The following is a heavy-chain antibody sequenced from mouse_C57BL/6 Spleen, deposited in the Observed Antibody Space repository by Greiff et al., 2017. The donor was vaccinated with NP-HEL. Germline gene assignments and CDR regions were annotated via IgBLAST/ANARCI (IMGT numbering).Heavy chain of an antibody. Sequence: QVQLQQPGAELVKPGASVKMSCKASGYTFTSYWITWVKQRPGQGLEWIGDIYPGSGSTNYNEKFKSKATLTVDTSASTAYMQLSSLTSEDSAVYYGARSQDYYGSSYYFDYWGQGTTLTVSS. CDR1: GYTFTSYW. CDR3: ARSQDYYGSSYYFDY. V-gene: IGHV1-55*01. J-gene: IGHJ2*01. CDR2: IYPGSGST. D-gene: IGHD1-1*01.